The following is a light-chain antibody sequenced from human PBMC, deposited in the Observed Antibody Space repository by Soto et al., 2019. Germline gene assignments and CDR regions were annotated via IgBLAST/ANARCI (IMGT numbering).Light chain of an antibody. CDR2: VNSDGSH. CDR1: SGYSSFA. V-gene: IGLV4-69*01. Sequence: QSVLTQSSSASASLGASVKLTCTLTSGYSSFAIAWHQQQPEKGPRYLMKVNSDGSHNKGDGIPDRFSGSSSGAERYLTISSLQSEDEADYYCQTWGTGIRVFGGGTKLTVL. CDR3: QTWGTGIRV. J-gene: IGLJ3*02.